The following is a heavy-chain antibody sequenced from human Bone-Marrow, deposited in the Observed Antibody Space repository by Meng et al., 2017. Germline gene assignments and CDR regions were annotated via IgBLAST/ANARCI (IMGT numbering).Heavy chain of an antibody. Sequence: QLQLQESGPGLVKPSETLSLTCPVSGGSISSSSYYWGWIRQPPGKGLEWIGSIYYTGSTYYNPALKSRVTISLDTSKNQFSLNLSSVTAADTAVYYCARGYCSTTSCYNRYCDYWGLGTLVTVSS. CDR3: ARGYCSTTSCYNRYCDY. V-gene: IGHV4-39*01. D-gene: IGHD2-2*02. CDR2: IYYTGST. CDR1: GGSISSSSYY. J-gene: IGHJ4*02.